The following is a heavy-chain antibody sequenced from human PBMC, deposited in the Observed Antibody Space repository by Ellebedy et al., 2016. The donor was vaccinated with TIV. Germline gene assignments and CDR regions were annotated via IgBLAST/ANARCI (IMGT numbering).Heavy chain of an antibody. CDR2: SNYAGST. J-gene: IGHJ6*02. CDR3: ARGDSYKGSLKMDV. V-gene: IGHV4-34*01. Sequence: MPSETLSLTCAVHGGSSNGFFWNWIRQPPGKGLEWIGESNYAGSTNYNPSPRSRVIVSVDTSKNQISLKMSSVSAADTAIYYCARGDSYKGSLKMDVWGQGTTVTVSS. D-gene: IGHD3-10*01. CDR1: GGSSNGFF.